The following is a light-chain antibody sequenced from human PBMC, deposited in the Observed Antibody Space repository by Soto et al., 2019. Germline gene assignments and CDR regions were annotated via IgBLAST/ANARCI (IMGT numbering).Light chain of an antibody. J-gene: IGLJ2*01. CDR1: SSNIGSNT. CDR3: AAWDDSLDGSV. CDR2: SSD. V-gene: IGLV1-44*01. Sequence: QSVLTQPPSASGTPGQRVTISCSGSSSNIGSNTVNWYYQLPGTAPKLLIHSSDQRPSGVPERFSVSKSGTSASLAISGLQSADEGDYYCAAWDDSLDGSVFGGGTKVTVL.